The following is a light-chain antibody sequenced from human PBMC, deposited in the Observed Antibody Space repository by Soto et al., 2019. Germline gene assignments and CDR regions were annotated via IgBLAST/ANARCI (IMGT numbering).Light chain of an antibody. CDR1: RSDIGDSNF. CDR3: ASFRSGTILV. CDR2: QVN. J-gene: IGLJ1*01. Sequence: QSVLTQPASVPGSPGQSGTISCTGPRSDIGDSNFISWYQHSPGKAPRLLIYQVNNRPSGVSGRFSGSKAGNTASLTISGLLDDDEADYFCASFRSGTILVFGSGTKVTVL. V-gene: IGLV2-14*01.